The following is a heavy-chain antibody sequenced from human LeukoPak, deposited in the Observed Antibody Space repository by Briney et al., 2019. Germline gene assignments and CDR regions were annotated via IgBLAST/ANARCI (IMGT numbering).Heavy chain of an antibody. D-gene: IGHD6-19*01. Sequence: ASVKVFCKASGYTFTSYGISWVRQAPGQGLEWMGWISAYNGNTNYAQKLQGRVTMTTDTSTSTAYMELRSLRSDDTAVYYCARDRSSSGWSDYFDYWGQGTLVTVSS. J-gene: IGHJ4*02. V-gene: IGHV1-18*01. CDR2: ISAYNGNT. CDR1: GYTFTSYG. CDR3: ARDRSSSGWSDYFDY.